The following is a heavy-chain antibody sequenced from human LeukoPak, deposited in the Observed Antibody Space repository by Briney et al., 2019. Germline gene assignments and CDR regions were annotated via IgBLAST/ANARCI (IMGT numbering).Heavy chain of an antibody. CDR2: IKQDGSEK. D-gene: IGHD2-2*02. J-gene: IGHJ6*02. CDR3: ARGPGIVVVPAAIGYYYYGMDV. CDR1: GFTFSSYW. V-gene: IGHV3-7*04. Sequence: GGSLRLSCAASGFTFSSYWMSWVRQAPGKGLEWVANIKQDGSEKDYVDSVKGRFTISRDNAKNSLYLQMNSLRAEDTAVYYCARGPGIVVVPAAIGYYYYGMDVWGQGTTVTVSS.